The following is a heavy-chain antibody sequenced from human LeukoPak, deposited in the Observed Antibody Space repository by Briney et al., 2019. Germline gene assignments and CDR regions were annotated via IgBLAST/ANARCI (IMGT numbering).Heavy chain of an antibody. CDR2: IIPILGIA. CDR3: ASLGEIAGTAMAQSFDY. V-gene: IGHV1-69*04. Sequence: SVKVSCKASGGTFSSYAISWVRQAPGQGLEWMGRIIPILGIANYAQKFQGRVTITADKSTSTAYMELSSLRSEDTAVYYCASLGEIAGTAMAQSFDYWGQGTLVTVSS. D-gene: IGHD5-18*01. CDR1: GGTFSSYA. J-gene: IGHJ4*02.